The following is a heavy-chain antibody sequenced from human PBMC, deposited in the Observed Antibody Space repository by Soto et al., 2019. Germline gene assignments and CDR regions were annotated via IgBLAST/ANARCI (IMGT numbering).Heavy chain of an antibody. Sequence: QLHLQESGSGLVKPSQTLSLTCAVSGGSISSGGYSWSWIRQPPGKGLNYIGYIYHSGSTYYNPSLKSRVTISVDRSKNQFCLKLSSVTAADTAVYYCARVRSGWGIDYWGQGTLVTVSS. D-gene: IGHD6-19*01. J-gene: IGHJ4*02. CDR3: ARVRSGWGIDY. CDR1: GGSISSGGYS. V-gene: IGHV4-30-2*01. CDR2: IYHSGST.